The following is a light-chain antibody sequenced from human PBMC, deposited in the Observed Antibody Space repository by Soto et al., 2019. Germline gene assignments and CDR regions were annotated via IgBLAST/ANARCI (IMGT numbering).Light chain of an antibody. J-gene: IGLJ2*01. CDR3: CSYAGSYTLV. V-gene: IGLV2-11*01. CDR2: DVT. Sequence: QSALTQPRSVSGSPGQSVTISCTGTGSDVGGYNYVSWYQQHPGKAPKLMINDVTKRPSGVPDRFSGSKSGNTASLTISGLQAEDEADHYCCSYAGSYTLVFGGGTKLTVL. CDR1: GSDVGGYNY.